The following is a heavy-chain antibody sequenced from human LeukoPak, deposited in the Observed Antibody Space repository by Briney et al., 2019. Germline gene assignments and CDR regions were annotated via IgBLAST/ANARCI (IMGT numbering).Heavy chain of an antibody. CDR2: ISAAGDT. J-gene: IGHJ4*02. CDR1: GFTFSSYD. D-gene: IGHD2-21*02. CDR3: VALGDRIY. Sequence: SGGSLRLSCAASGFTFSSYDMHWVRQATGKGLEWVSAISAAGDTYYLDSVKGRFTISRENAKNSLYLQMNSLRAGDTAVYYCVALGDRIYWGQGTLVTVSS. V-gene: IGHV3-13*01.